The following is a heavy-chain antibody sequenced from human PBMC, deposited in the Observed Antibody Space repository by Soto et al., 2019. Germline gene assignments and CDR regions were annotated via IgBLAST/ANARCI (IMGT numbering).Heavy chain of an antibody. CDR3: ARQIRRGLGELSTEKYYFDY. D-gene: IGHD3-16*01. V-gene: IGHV4-39*01. CDR2: IYYSGST. J-gene: IGHJ4*02. CDR1: GGSISSSSYY. Sequence: PSETLSLTCTVSGGSISSSSYYWGWIRQPPGKGLEWIGSIYYSGSTYYNPSLKSRVTISVDTSKNQFSLKLSSVTAADTAVYYCARQIRRGLGELSTEKYYFDYWGQGTLVTVSS.